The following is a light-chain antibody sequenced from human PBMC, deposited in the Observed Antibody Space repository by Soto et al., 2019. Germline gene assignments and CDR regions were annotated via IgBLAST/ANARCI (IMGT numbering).Light chain of an antibody. Sequence: QSVLTQPPSASGTPGQSVTISSSESTSNVENNTVSWFQQLPRTAPKLIIYSTNQRPSGVPDRCSGSKSGTSASLAISGLQSEDEADYYCAAWDDSLNGPHYVFGTGTKVTVL. J-gene: IGLJ1*01. V-gene: IGLV1-44*01. CDR2: STN. CDR3: AAWDDSLNGPHYV. CDR1: TSNVENNT.